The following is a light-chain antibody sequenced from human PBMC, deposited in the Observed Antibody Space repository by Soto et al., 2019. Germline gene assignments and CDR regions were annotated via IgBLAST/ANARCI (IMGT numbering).Light chain of an antibody. CDR2: VAS. Sequence: EIVLTQSPGTLSLSPGERATLSCRASQSVYSTFLAWFQQKPGQPPRLLIYVASDRATGVPDRFSGGGSGTDFTLTISRLEAEDFAVYYCQQYGSAPRTLGQGAKVDIK. V-gene: IGKV3-20*01. CDR1: QSVYSTF. CDR3: QQYGSAPRT. J-gene: IGKJ1*01.